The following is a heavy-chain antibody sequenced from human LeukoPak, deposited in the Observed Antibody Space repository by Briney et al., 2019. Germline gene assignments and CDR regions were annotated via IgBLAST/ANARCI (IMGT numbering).Heavy chain of an antibody. Sequence: PGGSLRLSCAASGFTFSDYYMSWIRQAPGKTLEGVSYIISSGSTIYYADSVKGRFTISRDNAKNSLYLQMNSLRAEDTAVYYCARNVRPWGPSDPLDPWGQGTLVTVSS. CDR2: IISSGSTI. V-gene: IGHV3-11*01. CDR1: GFTFSDYY. CDR3: ARNVRPWGPSDPLDP. J-gene: IGHJ5*02. D-gene: IGHD3-16*01.